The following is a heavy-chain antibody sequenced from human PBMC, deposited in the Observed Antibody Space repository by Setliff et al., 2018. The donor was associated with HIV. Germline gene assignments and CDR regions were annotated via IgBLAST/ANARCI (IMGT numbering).Heavy chain of an antibody. V-gene: IGHV3-48*01. CDR2: IRGKSDII. J-gene: IGHJ4*02. CDR3: ARDYNYIFDS. CDR1: GFAFSDNP. Sequence: LRLSCVASSGFAFSDNPMNWVRQAPGRGLEWISHIRGKSDIIKYAESVMGRFTISRDNAKNSLYLEMNSLRAEDTAIYYCARDYNYIFDSWGQGVLVTFSS. D-gene: IGHD3-22*01.